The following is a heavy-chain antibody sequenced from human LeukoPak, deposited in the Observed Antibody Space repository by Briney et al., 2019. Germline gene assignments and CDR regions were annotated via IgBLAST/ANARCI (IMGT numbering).Heavy chain of an antibody. CDR1: GFTLSSYG. D-gene: IGHD6-19*01. CDR3: AKDHGSSGWYHDY. J-gene: IGHJ4*02. CDR2: ISYDGSNK. Sequence: GGSLRLSCAASGFTLSSYGMHWVRQAPGKGLEWVAFISYDGSNKYYADSVKGRFTISRDNSKNTLYLQMNSLRAEDTAVYYCAKDHGSSGWYHDYWGQGTLVTVSS. V-gene: IGHV3-30*02.